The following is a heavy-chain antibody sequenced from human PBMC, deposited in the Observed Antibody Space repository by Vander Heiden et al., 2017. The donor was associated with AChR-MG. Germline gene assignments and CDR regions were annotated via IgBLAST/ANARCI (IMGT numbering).Heavy chain of an antibody. D-gene: IGHD3-16*01. Sequence: EVQPAETGGGLIQPGGSLRFSCAASGFTVSSNYMSWVRQAPGKGLEWVSVIYSGGSTYYADSVKGRFTISRDNSKNTLYLQMNSLRAEDTAVYYCARDNDYVFDPWGQGTLVTVSS. CDR2: IYSGGST. CDR3: ARDNDYVFDP. CDR1: GFTVSSNY. J-gene: IGHJ5*02. V-gene: IGHV3-53*02.